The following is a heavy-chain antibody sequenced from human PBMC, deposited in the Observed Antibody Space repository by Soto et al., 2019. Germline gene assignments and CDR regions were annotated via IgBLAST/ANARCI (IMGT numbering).Heavy chain of an antibody. CDR3: AIGDRSSWIGNH. J-gene: IGHJ4*02. V-gene: IGHV1-69*01. Sequence: QVHLVQSGAEVTKAGSSVKVSCKASGGTFSSHAFGWVRQAPGQGLEWVGGIIPIFETANYAQEFQGRVTISADESTNTGILELNNLRSDDTAIYFCAIGDRSSWIGNHWGPGTQVTVS. CDR2: IIPIFETA. CDR1: GGTFSSHA. D-gene: IGHD6-6*01.